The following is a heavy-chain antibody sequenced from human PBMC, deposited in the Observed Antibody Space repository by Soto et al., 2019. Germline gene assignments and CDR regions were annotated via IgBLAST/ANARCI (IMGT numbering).Heavy chain of an antibody. J-gene: IGHJ2*01. Sequence: EVRQLESGGDLAQPGGSLRLSCAASGFTFSSYVRAWVRQAPGKGLEWVSSITGSGGSTYYADSVKGRLTVSRDNSKNTLYLQMNSLRAEDTAIYYCAKPYGAFHSGSGYFDLWGRGTLVTVSS. CDR1: GFTFSSYV. CDR3: AKPYGAFHSGSGYFDL. D-gene: IGHD4-17*01. V-gene: IGHV3-23*01. CDR2: ITGSGGST.